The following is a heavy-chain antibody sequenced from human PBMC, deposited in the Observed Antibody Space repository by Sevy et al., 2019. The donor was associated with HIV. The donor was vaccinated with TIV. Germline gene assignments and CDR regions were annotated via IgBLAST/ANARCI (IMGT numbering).Heavy chain of an antibody. V-gene: IGHV3-30-3*01. Sequence: GSLRLSCAASGFTFSSYAMHWVRQAPGKGLEWVAVISYDGSNKYYADSVKGRFTISRDNSKNTLYLQMNSLRAEDTAVYYCARRSIVVDFDYWGQGTLVTVSS. D-gene: IGHD2-21*01. J-gene: IGHJ4*02. CDR1: GFTFSSYA. CDR2: ISYDGSNK. CDR3: ARRSIVVDFDY.